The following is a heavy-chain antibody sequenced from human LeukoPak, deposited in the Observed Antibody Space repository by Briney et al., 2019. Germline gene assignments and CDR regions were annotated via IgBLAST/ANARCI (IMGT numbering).Heavy chain of an antibody. CDR1: GFTFSSYS. V-gene: IGHV3-21*01. CDR3: ARLVGAASGY. CDR2: ISSSSSYI. Sequence: GGSLRLSCTASGFTFSSYSMNWVRQAPGKGLEWVSSISSSSSYIHYADSVKGRFTISRDNAKNSLYLQMNSLRAEDTAVYYCARLVGAASGYWGQGTLVTVSS. D-gene: IGHD1-26*01. J-gene: IGHJ4*02.